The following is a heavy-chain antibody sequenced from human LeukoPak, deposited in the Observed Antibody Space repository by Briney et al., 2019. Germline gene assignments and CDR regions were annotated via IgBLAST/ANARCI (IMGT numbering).Heavy chain of an antibody. Sequence: SETLSLTCTVSGGSISSSSYSWGWIRQPPGKGLEWIGSIYYSGSTYYIPSLKSRVTISVDTTKNQFSLKLSSVTAADAAVYYCARRVATAYNWFDPWGQGTLVTVSS. J-gene: IGHJ5*02. D-gene: IGHD5-12*01. CDR2: IYYSGST. CDR3: ARRVATAYNWFDP. V-gene: IGHV4-39*01. CDR1: GGSISSSSYS.